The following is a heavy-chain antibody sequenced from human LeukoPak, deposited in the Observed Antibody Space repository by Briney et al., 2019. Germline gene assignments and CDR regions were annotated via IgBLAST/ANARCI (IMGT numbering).Heavy chain of an antibody. J-gene: IGHJ4*02. Sequence: PGGSLRLSCAASGFTFNNYALSWVRQAPGKGLEWVGHIRSKADGGTPDYIAPVKGRFTISRDDSKDTLYLQMNSLNTEDTAMYYCTTRSPARYCSDGACYSSADYWGQGTLVTVSS. CDR2: IRSKADGGTP. V-gene: IGHV3-15*01. CDR1: GFTFNNYA. D-gene: IGHD2-15*01. CDR3: TTRSPARYCSDGACYSSADY.